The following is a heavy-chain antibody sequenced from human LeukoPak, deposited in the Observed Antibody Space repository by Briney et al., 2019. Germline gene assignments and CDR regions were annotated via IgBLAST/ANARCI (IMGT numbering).Heavy chain of an antibody. CDR2: ISGSGGST. CDR1: GFTFSSYA. V-gene: IGHV3-23*01. CDR3: AKDGQYYFDY. J-gene: IGHJ4*02. Sequence: PGGSLRLSXAASGFTFSSYAMSWVRQAPGKGMEWVSAISGSGGSTYYADSVKGRFTVSRDNSKNTLYLQMNSLRAEDTAVYYCAKDGQYYFDYWGQGTLVTVSS.